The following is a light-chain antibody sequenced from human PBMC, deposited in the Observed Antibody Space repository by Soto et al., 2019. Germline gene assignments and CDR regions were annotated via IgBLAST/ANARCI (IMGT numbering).Light chain of an antibody. CDR3: QQYNNWPPIT. V-gene: IGKV3-15*01. J-gene: IGKJ5*01. Sequence: ETVMTQSPATLSVFQGERVSLSCRASQSVNSKLAWYQQKPGQAPRLLIYGASTRATGIAARFSGSGSGTEFTLTISSLQSEDFAVYFCQQYNNWPPITFGQGTRLDIK. CDR1: QSVNSK. CDR2: GAS.